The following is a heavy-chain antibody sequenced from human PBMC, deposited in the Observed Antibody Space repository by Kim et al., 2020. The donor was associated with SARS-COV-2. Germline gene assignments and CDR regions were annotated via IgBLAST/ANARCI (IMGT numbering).Heavy chain of an antibody. CDR1: GFTFSSYS. D-gene: IGHD6-19*01. CDR2: ISSSSSTI. J-gene: IGHJ6*02. V-gene: IGHV3-48*02. CDR3: ARELQWLGIFVGMDV. Sequence: GGSLRLSCAASGFTFSSYSMNWVRQAPGKGLEWVSYISSSSSTIYYADSVKGRFTISRDNAKNSLYLQMNSLRDEDTAVYYAARELQWLGIFVGMDVWGQGTTVTVSS.